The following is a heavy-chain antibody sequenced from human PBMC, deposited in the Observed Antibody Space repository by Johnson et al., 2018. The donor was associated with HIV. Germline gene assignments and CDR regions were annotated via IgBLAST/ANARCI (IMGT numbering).Heavy chain of an antibody. CDR1: GFTFGDYA. CDR3: ARKTPAHAFDI. D-gene: IGHD4-23*01. CDR2: IYSGRST. Sequence: VQLVESGGGLVQPGGSLRLSCTASGFTFGDYAMSWFRQAPGKGLEWVSVIYSGRSTYYADSVKGRFTISRDNSKNTLYLQMNSLRAEDTAVYYCARKTPAHAFDIWGQGTMVTVSS. J-gene: IGHJ3*02. V-gene: IGHV3-66*02.